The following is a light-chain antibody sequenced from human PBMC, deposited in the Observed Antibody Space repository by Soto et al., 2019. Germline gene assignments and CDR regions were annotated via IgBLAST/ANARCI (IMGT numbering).Light chain of an antibody. CDR1: QSVSSSY. V-gene: IGKV3-20*01. Sequence: EIVLTQSPGTLSLSPGERATLSCRASQSVSSSYLAWYQQKPGQAPRLLIYGASSRATGIPDRFSGSGSGTDFTLTICRLEPEDFALYYCQQYGSSPCTFGQGTKVEIK. J-gene: IGKJ1*01. CDR2: GAS. CDR3: QQYGSSPCT.